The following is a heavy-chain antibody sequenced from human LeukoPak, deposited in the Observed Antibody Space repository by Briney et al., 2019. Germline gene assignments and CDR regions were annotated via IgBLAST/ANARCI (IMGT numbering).Heavy chain of an antibody. Sequence: GGSLRLSCAASGFTFSSYGMHWVRQAPGKGLEWVAFIRYDGSNKYYADSVKGRFTISRDNAKNSLYLQMNSLRAEDTAVYYCARNQYDILTGYYYDYWGQGTLVTVSS. D-gene: IGHD3-9*01. CDR1: GFTFSSYG. J-gene: IGHJ4*02. CDR2: IRYDGSNK. V-gene: IGHV3-30*02. CDR3: ARNQYDILTGYYYDY.